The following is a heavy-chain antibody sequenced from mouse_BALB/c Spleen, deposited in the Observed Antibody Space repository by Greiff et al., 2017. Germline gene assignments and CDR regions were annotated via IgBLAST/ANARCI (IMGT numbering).Heavy chain of an antibody. J-gene: IGHJ1*01. D-gene: IGHD1-1*01. Sequence: EVMLVESGGGLVKPGGSLKLSCAASGFTFSSYAMSWVRQTPEKRLEWVASISSGGSTYYPDSVKGRFTISRDNARNILYLQMSSLRSEDTAMYYCARYYYGSYWYFDVWGAGTTVTVSS. V-gene: IGHV5-6-5*01. CDR1: GFTFSSYA. CDR3: ARYYYGSYWYFDV. CDR2: ISSGGST.